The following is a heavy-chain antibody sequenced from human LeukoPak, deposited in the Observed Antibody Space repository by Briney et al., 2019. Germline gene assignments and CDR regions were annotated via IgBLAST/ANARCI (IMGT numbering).Heavy chain of an antibody. D-gene: IGHD6-19*01. J-gene: IGHJ4*02. V-gene: IGHV5-51*01. Sequence: GESLKISCQGSGYRFSSFWLGWVRQLPGKGLEWMGLIDPADSDSRYSPSFQGQVIFSVDKSTKTAYLQWSSLKASDTAMYYCARLAGPFDYWGQGTLVTVSS. CDR1: GYRFSSFW. CDR3: ARLAGPFDY. CDR2: IDPADSDS.